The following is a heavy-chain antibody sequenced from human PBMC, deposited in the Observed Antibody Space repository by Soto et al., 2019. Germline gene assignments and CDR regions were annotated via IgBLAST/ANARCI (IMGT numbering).Heavy chain of an antibody. D-gene: IGHD3-22*01. V-gene: IGHV1-2*04. J-gene: IGHJ4*02. CDR2: INPKSGGT. Sequence: QVQLVQSGAEVKKPGASVKVSCKASGYSFTDYHIHWVRQAPGQGLEWLGRINPKSGGTSTAQKFQGWVTMTTDTSISTASMELTRLTSDDTAIYYCARGGSMVTESYFDMWGQGTLVTVSS. CDR1: GYSFTDYH. CDR3: ARGGSMVTESYFDM.